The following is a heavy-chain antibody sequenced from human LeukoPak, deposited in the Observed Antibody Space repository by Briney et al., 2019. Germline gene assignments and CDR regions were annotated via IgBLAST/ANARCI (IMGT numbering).Heavy chain of an antibody. Sequence: GGSLRLSCAASGFTFNNYAMSWVRQAPGKGLEWVSAISGSGGSTYYADSVKGRFTISRDNSKNTLYLQMNSLRAEDTAVYYCAKEGFYCSGGSCYPDYWGQGTLVTVSS. CDR3: AKEGFYCSGGSCYPDY. CDR2: ISGSGGST. CDR1: GFTFNNYA. V-gene: IGHV3-23*01. D-gene: IGHD2-15*01. J-gene: IGHJ4*02.